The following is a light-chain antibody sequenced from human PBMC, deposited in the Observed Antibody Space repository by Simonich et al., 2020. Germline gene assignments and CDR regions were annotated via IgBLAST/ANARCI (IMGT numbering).Light chain of an antibody. CDR1: QSLVHSDGNTY. Sequence: VVMTQSPLSLPVTLGQPASISCRSSQSLVHSDGNTYLNWFQQRPGQSPRRLIYKVSNRDSGVPDRFSGSGSGTDFTLKISRVEAEDVGVYYCMQGTHWPLTFGGGTKVAIK. CDR2: KVS. V-gene: IGKV2-30*02. CDR3: MQGTHWPLT. J-gene: IGKJ4*01.